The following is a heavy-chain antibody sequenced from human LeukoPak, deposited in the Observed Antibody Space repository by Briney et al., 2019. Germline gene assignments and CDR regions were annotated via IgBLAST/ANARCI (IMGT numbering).Heavy chain of an antibody. CDR2: FDPEDGET. Sequence: ASVKVSCKVSGYTLTELPMHWVRQAPGKGLEWMGGFDPEDGETIYAQKFQGRVTMTEDTSTDTAYMELSSLRSEDTAVYYCATGSSDYGDYVWNLGYFDYWGQGTLVTVSS. CDR1: GYTLTELP. V-gene: IGHV1-24*01. D-gene: IGHD4-17*01. CDR3: ATGSSDYGDYVWNLGYFDY. J-gene: IGHJ4*02.